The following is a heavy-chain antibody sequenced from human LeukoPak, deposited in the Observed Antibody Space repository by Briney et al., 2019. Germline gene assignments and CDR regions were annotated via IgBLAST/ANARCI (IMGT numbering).Heavy chain of an antibody. CDR1: GYTFTSYG. Sequence: ASVKVSCKASGYTFTSYGISWVRQAPGQGLEWMGWISAYNGNTNYAQKLQGRVTMTTDTSTSTAYMELRSLRSDDTAVYYCARGRDYYGSGSYVNCLDYWGQGTLVTVSS. V-gene: IGHV1-18*01. CDR2: ISAYNGNT. CDR3: ARGRDYYGSGSYVNCLDY. J-gene: IGHJ4*02. D-gene: IGHD3-10*01.